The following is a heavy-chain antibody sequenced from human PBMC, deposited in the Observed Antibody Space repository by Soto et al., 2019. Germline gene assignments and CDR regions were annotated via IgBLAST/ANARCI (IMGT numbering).Heavy chain of an antibody. J-gene: IGHJ5*02. CDR3: ARGPDSSSWSPFDP. CDR1: GFTFSSYS. Sequence: GGSLRLSCAASGFTFSSYSMNWVRQAPGKGLEWVSSISSSSSYIYYADSVKGRFTISRDNAKNSLYLQMNSLRAEDTAVYYCARGPDSSSWSPFDPWGQGTLGTVSS. CDR2: ISSSSSYI. D-gene: IGHD6-13*01. V-gene: IGHV3-21*01.